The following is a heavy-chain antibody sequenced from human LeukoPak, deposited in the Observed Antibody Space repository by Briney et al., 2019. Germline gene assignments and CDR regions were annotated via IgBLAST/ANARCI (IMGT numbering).Heavy chain of an antibody. CDR1: GFIFNDYA. D-gene: IGHD4-23*01. J-gene: IGHJ3*02. CDR3: AKGSDQGGNSRDEYAFDM. V-gene: IGHV3-20*04. CDR2: ISWNGGNT. Sequence: GGSLRLSCAASGFIFNDYAMSWVRQVPGKGLEWVAGISWNGGNTGYADSVQGRFIISRDNAKNSLYLQMNSVRTEDMALYYCAKGSDQGGNSRDEYAFDMWGQGAMVTVSS.